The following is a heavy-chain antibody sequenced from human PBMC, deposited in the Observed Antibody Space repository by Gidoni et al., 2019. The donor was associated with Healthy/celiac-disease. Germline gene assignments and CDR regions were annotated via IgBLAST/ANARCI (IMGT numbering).Heavy chain of an antibody. CDR3: ARAYCSSTSCYDMLYYYYGMDV. V-gene: IGHV1-69*01. Sequence: QVQLVQSGAEVKKPGSSVKVSCKASGGTFSSYAISWVRQAPGQGLEWMGGIIPIFGTANYAQKFQGRVTITADESTSTAYMELSSLRSEDTAVYYCARAYCSSTSCYDMLYYYYGMDVWGQGTTVTVSS. J-gene: IGHJ6*02. CDR1: GGTFSSYA. D-gene: IGHD2-2*01. CDR2: IIPIFGTA.